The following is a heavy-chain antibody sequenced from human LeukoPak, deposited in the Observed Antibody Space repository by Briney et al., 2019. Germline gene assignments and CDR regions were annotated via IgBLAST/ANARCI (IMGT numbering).Heavy chain of an antibody. CDR3: ARSPRRSYCSGGSCYFDY. J-gene: IGHJ4*02. D-gene: IGHD2-15*01. Sequence: GGSLRLSCAASGFTFSSYAMSWVRQAPGKGLEGVSSISSSSSYIYYADSVKGRFTISRDNAKNSLYLQMNSLRAEDTAVYYCARSPRRSYCSGGSCYFDYWGQGTLVTVSS. CDR2: ISSSSSYI. V-gene: IGHV3-21*01. CDR1: GFTFSSYA.